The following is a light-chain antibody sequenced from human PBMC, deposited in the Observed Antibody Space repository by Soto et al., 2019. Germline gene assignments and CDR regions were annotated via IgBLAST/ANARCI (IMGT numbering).Light chain of an antibody. CDR3: QQWKNWPPIT. CDR1: QTVSSRY. J-gene: IGKJ5*01. Sequence: EIVLTQSPGTLSFSPGERATLSCRASQTVSSRYLAWYQQKPGQAPRLLIYGASNRATGVPVRFSGTGSGTVFTLTIGSLEPEDSALYYCQQWKNWPPITFGQGTRLEIK. CDR2: GAS. V-gene: IGKV3D-20*02.